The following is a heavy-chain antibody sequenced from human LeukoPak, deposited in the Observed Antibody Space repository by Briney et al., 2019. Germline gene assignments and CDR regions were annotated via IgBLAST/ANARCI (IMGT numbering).Heavy chain of an antibody. V-gene: IGHV3-9*01. Sequence: GGSLRLSCAASGFTFDDYAMHWVRQAPGKGLEWVSGISWNSGSIGYADSVKGRFAISRDNAKNSLYLQMNSLRAEDTALYYCAKDIRGYSYGIIDYWGQGTLVTVSS. CDR2: ISWNSGSI. CDR3: AKDIRGYSYGIIDY. J-gene: IGHJ4*02. CDR1: GFTFDDYA. D-gene: IGHD5-18*01.